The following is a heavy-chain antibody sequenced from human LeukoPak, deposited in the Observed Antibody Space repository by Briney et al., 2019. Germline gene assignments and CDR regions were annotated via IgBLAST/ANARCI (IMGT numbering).Heavy chain of an antibody. D-gene: IGHD5-24*01. CDR3: AGEGRLQRWLQWGYFDY. CDR1: GYTFTSYY. CDR2: INPSGGST. Sequence: ASVKVSCKASGYTFTSYYMHWVRQAPGQGLEWMGIINPSGGSTSYAQKFQGRVTMTRDTSTSTVYMELSSLRSEDTAVYYCAGEGRLQRWLQWGYFDYWGQGTLVTVSS. V-gene: IGHV1-46*01. J-gene: IGHJ4*02.